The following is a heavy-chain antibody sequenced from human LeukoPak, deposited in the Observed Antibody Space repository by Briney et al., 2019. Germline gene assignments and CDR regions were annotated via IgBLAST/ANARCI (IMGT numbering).Heavy chain of an antibody. CDR3: AITRLPLNWFDP. V-gene: IGHV4-31*03. Sequence: PSQTLSLTCTVSGGSISSGGYYWSWIRQHPGKGLEWIGYIYYSGSTYYNPSLKSRVTISVDTSKNQFSLKLSSVTAADTAVYYCAITRLPLNWFDPWGQGTLVTVSS. D-gene: IGHD3-3*01. J-gene: IGHJ5*02. CDR2: IYYSGST. CDR1: GGSISSGGYY.